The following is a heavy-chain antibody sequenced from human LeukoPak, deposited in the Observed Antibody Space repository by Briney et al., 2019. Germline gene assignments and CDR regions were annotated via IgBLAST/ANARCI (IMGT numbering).Heavy chain of an antibody. CDR2: ISASGGST. J-gene: IGHJ4*02. Sequence: GGSLRLSCAASGFTFSSYAMTWVRQAPGKGLEWVSSISASGGSTYYADSVKGRFTISRDNSKNTLYLQMNSLRAEDTAVYYCARTSGSLGDWGQGTLVTVSS. D-gene: IGHD1-1*01. CDR3: ARTSGSLGD. CDR1: GFTFSSYA. V-gene: IGHV3-23*01.